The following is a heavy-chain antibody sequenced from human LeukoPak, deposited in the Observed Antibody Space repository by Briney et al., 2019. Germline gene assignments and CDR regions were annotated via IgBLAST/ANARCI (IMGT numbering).Heavy chain of an antibody. CDR3: AKMVTGHNYFDP. D-gene: IGHD1-20*01. J-gene: IGHJ5*02. CDR2: ISGSGGST. Sequence: PGGSLRLSCAASGFSFSNYAMNCVRQAPGKGLDWVSAISGSGGSTDYANSVKGRFAISRDNSKNVLYLQMNSLRAEDTAIYYCAKMVTGHNYFDPWGQGTLVTVSS. CDR1: GFSFSNYA. V-gene: IGHV3-23*01.